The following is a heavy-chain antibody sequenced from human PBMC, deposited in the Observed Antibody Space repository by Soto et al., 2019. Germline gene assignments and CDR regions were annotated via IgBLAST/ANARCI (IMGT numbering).Heavy chain of an antibody. CDR2: ISSSGVGT. J-gene: IGHJ6*03. D-gene: IGHD6-6*01. CDR1: GFTLRGYA. CDR3: ARRARPDFYYMDV. V-gene: IGHV3-64*01. Sequence: EVQLAESGGGLAQPGGSLRLSCAASGFTLRGYAMDWVRQAPGKGLEYVSGISSSGVGTYYANSVQVRFSISRDNSKNTVYLQMGSLRPEDMAVYYCARRARPDFYYMDVWGKGTTVTVSS.